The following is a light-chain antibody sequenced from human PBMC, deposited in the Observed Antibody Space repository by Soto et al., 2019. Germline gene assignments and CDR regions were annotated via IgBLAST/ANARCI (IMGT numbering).Light chain of an antibody. V-gene: IGLV1-40*01. CDR3: QSYDDSLGGHVI. J-gene: IGLJ2*01. CDR1: SSYIGAGYD. CDR2: ANT. Sequence: QSVLTQPPSVSGAPGQRVTISCTGSSSYIGAGYDVHWYQQLPGTAPKLLIYANTNRPSGVPDRFSCSKSGTSASLAITGLQAEDEADYYCQSYDDSLGGHVIFGGGTTLTVL.